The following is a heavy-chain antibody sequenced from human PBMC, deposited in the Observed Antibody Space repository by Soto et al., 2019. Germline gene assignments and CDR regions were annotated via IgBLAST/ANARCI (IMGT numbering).Heavy chain of an antibody. D-gene: IGHD2-2*01. J-gene: IGHJ5*02. CDR2: IIDSGGST. CDR3: AKDTVPVATPWFDP. Sequence: GGSLRLSCAASGFTFSSCAMGWVRQAPGKGLEWVSDIIDSGGSTYYADSVKGRFTISRDNSKNTLYLQMNSLRAEDTAVYYCAKDTVPVATPWFDPWGQGTLVTVSS. CDR1: GFTFSSCA. V-gene: IGHV3-23*01.